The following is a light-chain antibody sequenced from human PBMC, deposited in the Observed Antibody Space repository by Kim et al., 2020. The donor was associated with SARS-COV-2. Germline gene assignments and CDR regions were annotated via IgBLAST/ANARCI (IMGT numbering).Light chain of an antibody. CDR2: DVS. J-gene: IGLJ2*01. CDR1: SSDVGGYNY. Sequence: LTQPASVSGSPGQSITISCTGTSSDVGGYNYVSWYQQHPGKAPKLMIYDVSNRPSGVSNRFSGSKSGNTASLTISGLQAEDEADYYCSSYTSSSTPVFGGGTKLTVL. CDR3: SSYTSSSTPV. V-gene: IGLV2-14*03.